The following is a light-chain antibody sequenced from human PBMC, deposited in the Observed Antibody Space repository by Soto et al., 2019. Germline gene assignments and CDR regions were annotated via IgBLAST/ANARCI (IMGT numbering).Light chain of an antibody. CDR1: QSISSW. J-gene: IGKJ1*01. CDR3: QQYNSYSPET. Sequence: DIQMTQSPSTLSASVGDRVIITCRASQSISSWLAWYQQKPGKVPNLLIYDASNLESGVPSRFSGSGSGTEFTLTITSLQPDDFATYYCQQYNSYSPETFGQGTKVDIK. V-gene: IGKV1-5*01. CDR2: DAS.